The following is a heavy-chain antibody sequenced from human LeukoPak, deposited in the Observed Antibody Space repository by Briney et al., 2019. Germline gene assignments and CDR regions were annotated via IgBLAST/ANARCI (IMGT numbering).Heavy chain of an antibody. J-gene: IGHJ4*02. CDR1: GFTLSSNW. V-gene: IGHV3-7*01. CDR2: IKYDGSGK. Sequence: GGSLRLSCAASGFTLSSNWMSWVRQAPGKGLEWVANIKYDGSGKYYADSVKGRFTISRDDAKNSLYLEMNRLRVEDTAVYYCARDLFSGSYQEDFWGQGTLVTVSS. CDR3: ARDLFSGSYQEDF. D-gene: IGHD1-26*01.